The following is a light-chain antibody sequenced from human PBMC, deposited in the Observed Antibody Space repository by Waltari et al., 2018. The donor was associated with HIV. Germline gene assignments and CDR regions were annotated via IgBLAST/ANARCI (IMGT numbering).Light chain of an antibody. CDR1: QTVSKK. V-gene: IGKV3-15*01. CDR2: GAS. J-gene: IGKJ2*01. CDR3: QQYNNWPPNT. Sequence: VMTQFQATPSLSPGERVALSCRASQTVSKKLAWYQQKPGQAPRLLIYGASTRAPGLPARFSGSGSGREFTLTITNVQSEDSAVYFCQQYNNWPPNTFGQGTKLEIK.